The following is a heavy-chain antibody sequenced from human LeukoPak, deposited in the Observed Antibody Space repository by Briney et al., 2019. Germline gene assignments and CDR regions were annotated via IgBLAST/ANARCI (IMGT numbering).Heavy chain of an antibody. D-gene: IGHD3-22*01. J-gene: IGHJ6*03. CDR1: GYIFTDYY. CDR3: ARLCYYDSSGYHHYYYYMDV. V-gene: IGHV1-2*02. Sequence: GASVKVSCKASGYIFTDYYMHWVRQAPGQGLEWMGWINPKNGVTKYEQNFHGRVTMTRDTSISTAYMELSRLRSDDTAVYYCARLCYYDSSGYHHYYYYMDVWGKGTTVTISS. CDR2: INPKNGVT.